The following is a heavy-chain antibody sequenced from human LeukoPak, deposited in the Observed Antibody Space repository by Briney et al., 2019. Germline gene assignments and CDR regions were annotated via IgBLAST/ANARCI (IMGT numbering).Heavy chain of an antibody. CDR1: GYTFTSYY. CDR3: ARGGTTYGECCRFDY. J-gene: IGHJ4*02. V-gene: IGHV1-2*02. CDR2: TNPNSGDT. Sequence: GASVKVSCKASGYTFTSYYIHWVRQAPGQGLEWMGWTNPNSGDTSYAQRFQDRVTMTRDTLVTTAYMEVSSLRSDDTAVYYCARGGTTYGECCRFDYWGQGTLVTVSS. D-gene: IGHD2-8*01.